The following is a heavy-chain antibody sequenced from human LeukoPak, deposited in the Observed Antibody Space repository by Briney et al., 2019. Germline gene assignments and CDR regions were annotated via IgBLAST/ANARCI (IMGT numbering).Heavy chain of an antibody. V-gene: IGHV4-59*01. J-gene: IGHJ3*02. CDR1: GGSISSYY. Sequence: SETLSLTCTVSGGSISSYYWSWIRQPPGKGLEWIGYIYYSGSTNYNPSLKSRVTISVDTSKNQFSLKLSSVTAADTAVYYCARDRKMPTIPGYDAFDIWGQGTMVTVSS. CDR3: ARDRKMPTIPGYDAFDI. D-gene: IGHD5-24*01. CDR2: IYYSGST.